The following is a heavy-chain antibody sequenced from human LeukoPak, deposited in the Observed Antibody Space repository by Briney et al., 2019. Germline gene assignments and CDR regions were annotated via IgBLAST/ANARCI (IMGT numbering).Heavy chain of an antibody. CDR2: ISGYNGDT. CDR1: GYTFTSYG. D-gene: IGHD4-11*01. V-gene: IGHV1-18*01. Sequence: ASVKVSCKASGYTFTSYGISWVRQAPGQGLEWMGWISGYNGDTNYAQKFQGRVTMTRNTSISTAYMELSSLRSEDTAVYYCARGDYSKKSNDYWGQGTLVTVSS. CDR3: ARGDYSKKSNDY. J-gene: IGHJ4*02.